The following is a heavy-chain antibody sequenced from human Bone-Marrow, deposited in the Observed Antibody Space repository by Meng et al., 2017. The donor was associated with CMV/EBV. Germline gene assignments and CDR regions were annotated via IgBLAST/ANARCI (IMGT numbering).Heavy chain of an antibody. CDR1: GFIFSNFG. CDR2: IKSKTDGGTT. Sequence: GGSLRLSCAASGFIFSNFGMHWVRQAPGKGLEWVGRIKSKTDGGTTDYAAPVKGRFTISRDDSKNTLYLQMNSLKPEDTAVYYSTTENYQYGMDVWGQGTTVTVSS. CDR3: TTENYQYGMDV. V-gene: IGHV3-15*01. J-gene: IGHJ6*02.